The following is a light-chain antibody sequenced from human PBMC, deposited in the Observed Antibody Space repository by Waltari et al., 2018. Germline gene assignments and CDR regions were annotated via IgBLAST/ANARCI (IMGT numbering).Light chain of an antibody. CDR1: LLREST. CDR3: SSRDSSGPHLI. Sequence: SSELTQDTTVSVALALPVNIPRQGALLRESTSLWYQHKPGQAPRVVTFATERLPSGIPDRFSGSSSGNTASLTISGAQAADEADYYCSSRDSSGPHLIFGGGTRLTVL. V-gene: IGLV3-19*01. CDR2: ATE. J-gene: IGLJ2*01.